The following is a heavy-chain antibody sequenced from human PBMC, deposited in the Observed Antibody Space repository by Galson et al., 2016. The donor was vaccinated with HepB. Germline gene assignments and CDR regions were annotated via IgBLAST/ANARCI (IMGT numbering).Heavy chain of an antibody. CDR1: GFSLSTSGMC. CDR3: ARRIGTYYYDRSAHYYDY. D-gene: IGHD3-22*01. Sequence: PALVKPTQTLTLTCTFSGFSLSTSGMCVSWIRQPPGKALEWLALIDWDDDQYYSTSLKPRLTTSKENSKNQVVLKMTNMDPVETATYYFARRIGTYYYDRSAHYYDYWGQGTLVTASS. V-gene: IGHV2-70*01. J-gene: IGHJ4*02. CDR2: IDWDDDQ.